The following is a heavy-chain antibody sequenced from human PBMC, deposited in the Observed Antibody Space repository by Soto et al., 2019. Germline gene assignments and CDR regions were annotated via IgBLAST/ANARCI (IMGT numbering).Heavy chain of an antibody. J-gene: IGHJ3*02. V-gene: IGHV3-33*01. CDR3: ARSGRWGYDPLDI. CDR2: IWYDGSIK. D-gene: IGHD1-26*01. CDR1: GFTFSSYA. Sequence: QGQLVESGGGVVQPGKSLRLSCAASGFTFSSYAMHWVRQAPGKGLEWVSIIWYDGSIKYYADSVKGRFTISRDNSKNTLFLQMNSLRGEDTAVYYCARSGRWGYDPLDIWGQGTMVTVSS.